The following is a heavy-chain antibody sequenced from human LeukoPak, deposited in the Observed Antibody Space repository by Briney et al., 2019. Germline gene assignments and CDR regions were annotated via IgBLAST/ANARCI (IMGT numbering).Heavy chain of an antibody. CDR2: ISYDGSNK. J-gene: IGHJ4*02. CDR3: AKDSPLDY. CDR1: GFTFSSYA. Sequence: GGSLRLSCAASGFTFSSYAMHWVRQAPGKGLEWVAVISYDGSNKYYADSVKGRFTISRDNSKNTLYLQMNSLRAEDTAVYYCAKDSPLDYWGQGTLVTVSS. V-gene: IGHV3-30-3*01.